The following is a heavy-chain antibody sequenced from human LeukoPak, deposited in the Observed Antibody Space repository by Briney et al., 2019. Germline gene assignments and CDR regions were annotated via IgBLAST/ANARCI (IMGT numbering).Heavy chain of an antibody. CDR2: IYHSGST. CDR1: GGSITSSNW. CDR3: ARGTVTQAFDI. V-gene: IGHV4-4*02. Sequence: SETLSLTRAVSGGSITSSNWSSWVRPPPGKGLEWIGEIYHSGSTNYNPSLKSRVTISVDKSKNQFSLKLSSVTAADTAVYYCARGTVTQAFDIWGQGTMVTVSS. J-gene: IGHJ3*02. D-gene: IGHD4-17*01.